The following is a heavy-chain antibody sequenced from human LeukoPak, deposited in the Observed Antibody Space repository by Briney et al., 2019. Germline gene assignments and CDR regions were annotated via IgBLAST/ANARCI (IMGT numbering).Heavy chain of an antibody. V-gene: IGHV4-39*01. Sequence: SETLSLTCTVSGGSISNYYWGWIRQPPGKGLEWIGSIYYSGSTYYNPSLKSRVTISVDTSKNQFSLKVRSVTAADTAVYYCGRQWLRLTNWFDPWDQGTLVTVSS. D-gene: IGHD5-12*01. CDR2: IYYSGST. J-gene: IGHJ5*02. CDR1: GGSISNYY. CDR3: GRQWLRLTNWFDP.